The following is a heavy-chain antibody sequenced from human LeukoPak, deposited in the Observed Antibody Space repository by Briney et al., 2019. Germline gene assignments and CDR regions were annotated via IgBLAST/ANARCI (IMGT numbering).Heavy chain of an antibody. Sequence: ASVKVSCKVSGNLLSEVPIHWARQAPGTGLEWLGGLHPEDDEPVYAQEFLGRLTLTEDASTDTAYMELSSLRLEDTAVYYCATNRGRWFGETDVWFDPWGQGTLVTVSS. CDR2: LHPEDDEP. J-gene: IGHJ5*02. D-gene: IGHD3-10*01. CDR1: GNLLSEVP. V-gene: IGHV1-24*01. CDR3: ATNRGRWFGETDVWFDP.